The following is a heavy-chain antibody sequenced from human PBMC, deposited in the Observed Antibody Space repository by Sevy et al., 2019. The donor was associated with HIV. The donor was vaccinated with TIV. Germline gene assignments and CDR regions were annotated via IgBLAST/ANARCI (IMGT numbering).Heavy chain of an antibody. V-gene: IGHV3-53*01. CDR1: GFSVSSNS. J-gene: IGHJ4*02. D-gene: IGHD3-10*01. CDR2: ISGGINT. CDR3: TRDQWDHGSGSFYFAY. Sequence: GGSLRLSCAASGFSVSSNSMSWVRQAPGKGLEWVAVISGGINTYYAESVKGRFTISRDNAENTLYVQMSSLKAEDTGVYYCTRDQWDHGSGSFYFAYWGQGALVTVSS.